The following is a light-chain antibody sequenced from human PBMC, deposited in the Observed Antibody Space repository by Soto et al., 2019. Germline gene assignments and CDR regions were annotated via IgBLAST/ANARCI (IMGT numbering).Light chain of an antibody. V-gene: IGKV3-15*01. CDR3: QQYNDWPRRT. J-gene: IGKJ5*01. Sequence: EFVLTQSPGTLSLSPGERATLSCRASQSVSSNLAWYQQKPGQAPRLLIYGASTRATGIPARFSGSGSGTEFTLTISSLQSEDFAVYYCQQYNDWPRRTFGQGTRLEIK. CDR1: QSVSSN. CDR2: GAS.